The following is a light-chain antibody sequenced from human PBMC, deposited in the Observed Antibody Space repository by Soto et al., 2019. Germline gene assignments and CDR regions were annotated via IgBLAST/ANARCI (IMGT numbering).Light chain of an antibody. Sequence: QSALTQPPSASGSPGQSVTISCTGMSSDVGGYNYVSWYQQHPGKAPKLMIYEVSKRPSGVPDRFSGSKSGNTASLTVSGLQAEDEADYYCSSYAGSNNYVFGTGTKVTVL. CDR1: SSDVGGYNY. J-gene: IGLJ1*01. V-gene: IGLV2-8*01. CDR2: EVS. CDR3: SSYAGSNNYV.